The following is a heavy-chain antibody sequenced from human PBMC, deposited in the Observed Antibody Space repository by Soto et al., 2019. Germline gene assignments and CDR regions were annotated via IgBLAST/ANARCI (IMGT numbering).Heavy chain of an antibody. J-gene: IGHJ6*02. D-gene: IGHD3-10*01. CDR1: SGSISSSTYY. Sequence: PSETLSLTCTVSSGSISSSTYYCGWIRQPPGKVLEWIGSIYYSGSTYYNPSLKSRVTISVDTSKNQFSLKLSSVTAADTAVYYCARGPWGNYGSGSYYNYYYYGMDVWGQGTTVTVSS. CDR3: ARGPWGNYGSGSYYNYYYYGMDV. CDR2: IYYSGST. V-gene: IGHV4-39*01.